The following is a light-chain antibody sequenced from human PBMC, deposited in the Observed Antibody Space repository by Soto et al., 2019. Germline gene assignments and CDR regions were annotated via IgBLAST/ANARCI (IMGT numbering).Light chain of an antibody. J-gene: IGKJ3*01. Sequence: DIQMTQSPSSLSASVGDRVTITCQASQDISNYLNWYQQKPGKAPKLLIYDASNLETGVPSRFSGSGSGTDFTFTIISLQPEDIATYYCQQYDNLPFTFGPATKVDIQ. V-gene: IGKV1-33*01. CDR3: QQYDNLPFT. CDR2: DAS. CDR1: QDISNY.